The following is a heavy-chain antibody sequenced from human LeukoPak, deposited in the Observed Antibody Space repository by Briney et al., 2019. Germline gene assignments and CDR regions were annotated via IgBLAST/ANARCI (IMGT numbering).Heavy chain of an antibody. V-gene: IGHV3-74*01. CDR1: GFTFSTYW. J-gene: IGHJ4*02. Sequence: GGSLRLSCAASGFTFSTYWMHWVRQAPGKGLVWVSRFNSDGRSAYYADSVKGRFTISRDNAKNTLYLQMNSLRAEDTAVYYCASLNSGYDGFDYWGQGTLVTVSS. CDR3: ASLNSGYDGFDY. CDR2: FNSDGRSA. D-gene: IGHD5-12*01.